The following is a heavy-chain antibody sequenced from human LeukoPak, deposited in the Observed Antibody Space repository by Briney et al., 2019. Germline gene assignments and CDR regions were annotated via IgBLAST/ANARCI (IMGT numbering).Heavy chain of an antibody. J-gene: IGHJ4*02. CDR3: TTDPSVLVVGY. V-gene: IGHV3-15*01. CDR2: IKRKTDGGTT. Sequence: GGSLRLACAASGFTFSNAWMNWVRQAPGKGLEWVGRIKRKTDGGTTEYAAPVQGRFTISRDDSTNTLYLQMNSLKTEDTAVYYCTTDPSVLVVGYWGQGTLVTVSS. D-gene: IGHD2-15*01. CDR1: GFTFSNAW.